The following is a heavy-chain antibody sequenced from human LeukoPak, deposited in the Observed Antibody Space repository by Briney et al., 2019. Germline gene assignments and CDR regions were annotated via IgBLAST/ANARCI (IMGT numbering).Heavy chain of an antibody. D-gene: IGHD3-10*01. J-gene: IGHJ4*02. CDR3: ARSNTLPRGFTAVDF. Sequence: SETLSPTCSASGGSLNNYYGTWIRQAPGKGLEWIGNVYYTGTPNYNTSLKSRVTISVDTSKNQISLKLSSVTAADTAVYYCARSNTLPRGFTAVDFWGQATLVTVSS. CDR2: VYYTGTP. CDR1: GGSLNNYY. V-gene: IGHV4-59*01.